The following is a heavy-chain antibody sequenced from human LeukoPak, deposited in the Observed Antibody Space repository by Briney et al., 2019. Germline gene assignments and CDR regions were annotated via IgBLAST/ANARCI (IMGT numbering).Heavy chain of an antibody. V-gene: IGHV3-30*18. D-gene: IGHD3-9*01. CDR1: GFTFSSYG. CDR3: AKDLYLTGYSFDY. CDR2: ISYDGSNK. Sequence: GRSLTLSCAASGFTFSSYGMHWVRQAPGKGLEWVAVISYDGSNKYYADSVKGRFTISRDNSKNTLYLQMNSLRAEDTAVYYCAKDLYLTGYSFDYWGQGTLVTVSS. J-gene: IGHJ4*02.